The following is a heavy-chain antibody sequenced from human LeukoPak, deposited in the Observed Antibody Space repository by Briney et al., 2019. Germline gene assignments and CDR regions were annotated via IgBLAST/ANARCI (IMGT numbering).Heavy chain of an antibody. CDR1: GGSISSYY. V-gene: IGHV4-59*01. CDR2: IYYSGST. D-gene: IGHD3-10*01. Sequence: SETQSLTCTVSGGSISSYYWSWIRQPPGKGLEWIGYIYYSGSTNYNPSLKSRVTISVDTSKNQFSLKLSSVTAADTAVYYCARDGGYGSGAFDIWGQGTMVTVSS. J-gene: IGHJ3*02. CDR3: ARDGGYGSGAFDI.